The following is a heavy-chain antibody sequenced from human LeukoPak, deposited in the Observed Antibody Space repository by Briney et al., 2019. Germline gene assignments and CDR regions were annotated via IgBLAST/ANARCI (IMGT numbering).Heavy chain of an antibody. V-gene: IGHV6-1*01. CDR2: TYYRSKWYY. CDR1: GDSVSIINAA. D-gene: IGHD6-13*01. CDR3: ARARAGAFGYFQT. Sequence: SQTLSLTCAISGDSVSIINAAWNWIRQSPSRGLEWLGRTYYRSKWYYNYAVSLKSRITISPDTSRNQFSLQLNSVTPEDTAVYYSARARAGAFGYFQTWDQGTLVTVSS. J-gene: IGHJ1*01.